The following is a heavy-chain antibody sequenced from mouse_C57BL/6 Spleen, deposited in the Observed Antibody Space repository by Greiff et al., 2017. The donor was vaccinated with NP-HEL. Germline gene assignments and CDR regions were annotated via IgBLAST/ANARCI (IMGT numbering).Heavy chain of an antibody. CDR2: ISSGSSTI. J-gene: IGHJ4*01. Sequence: DVKLVESGGGLVKPGGSLKLSCAASGFTFSDYGMHWVRQAPEKGLEWVAYISSGSSTIYYADTVKGRFTISRDNAKNTLFLQMTSLRSEDTAMYYCANYYGSSWGAMDYWGQGTSVTVSS. V-gene: IGHV5-17*01. CDR1: GFTFSDYG. CDR3: ANYYGSSWGAMDY. D-gene: IGHD1-1*01.